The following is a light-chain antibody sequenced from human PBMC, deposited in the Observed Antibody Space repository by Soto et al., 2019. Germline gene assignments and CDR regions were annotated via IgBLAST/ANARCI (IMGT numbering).Light chain of an antibody. CDR2: AAS. Sequence: AIPMTQSPSSLSASVGDRVTITCRASQGIRNDLGWYQQKPGKAPKLLIYAASSLQSGVPSRFSGSGSGTDFNLTISSLQPEDFATYYCLQDYNYPWTLGQGTKVEIK. J-gene: IGKJ1*01. CDR1: QGIRND. CDR3: LQDYNYPWT. V-gene: IGKV1-6*01.